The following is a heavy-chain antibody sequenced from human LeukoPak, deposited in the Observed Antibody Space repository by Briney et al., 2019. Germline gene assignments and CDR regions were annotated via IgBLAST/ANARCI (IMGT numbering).Heavy chain of an antibody. Sequence: GGSLRLSCAASRFTFDGYAMHWVRQAPGKGLEWVSRINSDGSSTSYADSVKGRFTISRDNAKNTLYPQMNSLRAEDTAVYYCARKGYELDYWGQGTLVTVSS. D-gene: IGHD1-1*01. CDR2: INSDGSST. V-gene: IGHV3-74*01. CDR3: ARKGYELDY. CDR1: RFTFDGYA. J-gene: IGHJ4*02.